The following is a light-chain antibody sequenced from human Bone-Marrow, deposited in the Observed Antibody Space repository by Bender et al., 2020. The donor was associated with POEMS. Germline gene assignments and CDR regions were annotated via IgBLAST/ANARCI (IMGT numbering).Light chain of an antibody. CDR2: EVS. Sequence: QSALTQPPSASGSPGQSVTISCTGTSSDVGVYNFVSWYQQYPGKAPKLLIYEVSKRPSGVPDRFSASKSGNTASLTVSGLQAEDEADYYCSSYEGTNNLVFGGGTKLTVV. V-gene: IGLV2-8*01. CDR1: SSDVGVYNF. J-gene: IGLJ3*02. CDR3: SSYEGTNNLV.